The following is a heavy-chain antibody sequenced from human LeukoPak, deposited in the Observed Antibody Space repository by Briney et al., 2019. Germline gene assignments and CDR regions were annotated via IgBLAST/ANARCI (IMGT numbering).Heavy chain of an antibody. CDR2: INPNSGGT. D-gene: IGHD3-3*01. CDR1: GYTFTGSG. V-gene: IGHV1-2*02. CDR3: ATQYYDFWSGPRYFYYGMDV. Sequence: ASVKVSCKASGYTFTGSGISWVRQAPGQGLEWMGWINPNSGGTNYAQKFQGRVTMTRDTPISTAYMDLSSLRSDDTAVYYCATQYYDFWSGPRYFYYGMDVWGQGTTVTVSS. J-gene: IGHJ6*02.